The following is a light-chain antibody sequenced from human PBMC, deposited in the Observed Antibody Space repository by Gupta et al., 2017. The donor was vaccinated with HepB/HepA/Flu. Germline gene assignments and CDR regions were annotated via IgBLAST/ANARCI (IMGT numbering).Light chain of an antibody. V-gene: IGLV2-14*01. CDR1: SSDVGGYNY. J-gene: IGLJ3*02. CDR2: DVS. CDR3: SSYTSSSTPWV. Sequence: QSALTQPASVSGSPGRSITISCTGTSSDVGGYNYVSCYQQHPGKAPKLMIYDVSNRPSGVSNRFSVSKSGNTASLTISGLQAEDEADYYCSSYTSSSTPWVFGGGTKLTVL.